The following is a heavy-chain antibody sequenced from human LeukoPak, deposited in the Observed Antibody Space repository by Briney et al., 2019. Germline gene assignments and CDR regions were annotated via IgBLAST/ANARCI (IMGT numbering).Heavy chain of an antibody. D-gene: IGHD6-13*01. V-gene: IGHV3-23*01. CDR3: AKGDSSSWYRGAFDI. J-gene: IGHJ3*02. CDR1: GFTFSSYW. Sequence: PGGSLRLSCAVSGFTFSSYWMHWVRQAPGKGLEWVSAISGSGGSTYYADSVKGRFTISRDNSKNTLYLQMNSLRAEDTAVYYCAKGDSSSWYRGAFDIWGQGTMVTVSS. CDR2: ISGSGGST.